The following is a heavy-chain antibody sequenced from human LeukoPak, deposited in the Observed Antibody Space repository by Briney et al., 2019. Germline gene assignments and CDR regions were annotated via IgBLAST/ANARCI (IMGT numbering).Heavy chain of an antibody. V-gene: IGHV4-59*01. Sequence: SETLSLTCTVSGGSISSYYWSWIRQPPGKGLEWIGYIYYSGSTNYNPSLKSRVTISVDTSKNQFSLKLSSVTAADTAVYYCARVRGLSRGWKHQTFDYGAREPRATV. D-gene: IGHD6-19*01. J-gene: IGHJ4*02. CDR1: GGSISSYY. CDR3: ARVRGLSRGWKHQTFDY. CDR2: IYYSGST.